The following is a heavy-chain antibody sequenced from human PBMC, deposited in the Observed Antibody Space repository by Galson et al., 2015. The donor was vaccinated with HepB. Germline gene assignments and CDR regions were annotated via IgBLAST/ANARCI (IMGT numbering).Heavy chain of an antibody. J-gene: IGHJ4*02. Sequence: SLRLSCAASGFIFENYAMHWVRQAPGKGLEWVAGISWNSGNTGTADSVKGRFTISRDNVKNSLYLQMNSLRLEDTAFYYCAKGNSSNWFLAGIDQWGQGTLVTVSS. CDR3: AKGNSSNWFLAGIDQ. CDR2: ISWNSGNT. D-gene: IGHD6-13*01. CDR1: GFIFENYA. V-gene: IGHV3-9*01.